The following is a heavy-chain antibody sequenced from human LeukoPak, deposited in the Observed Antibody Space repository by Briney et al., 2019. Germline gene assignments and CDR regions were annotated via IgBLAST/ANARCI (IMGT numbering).Heavy chain of an antibody. CDR2: ISSSSSTI. V-gene: IGHV3-48*04. Sequence: GGSLRLSCAASGFTFSSYSMNWVRQAPGKGLEWVSYISSSSSTIYYADSVKGRFTISRDNAKNSLYLQMNSLRAEDTAVYYCAKEVGYGGNVRYYYYGMDVWGQGTTVTVSS. J-gene: IGHJ6*02. CDR1: GFTFSSYS. CDR3: AKEVGYGGNVRYYYYGMDV. D-gene: IGHD4-23*01.